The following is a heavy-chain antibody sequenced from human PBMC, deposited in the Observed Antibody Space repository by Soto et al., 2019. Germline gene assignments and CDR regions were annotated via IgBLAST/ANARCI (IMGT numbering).Heavy chain of an antibody. CDR3: ARGRTLSSNTWPLDY. D-gene: IGHD6-13*01. Sequence: QVQLVQSGAEVKKPGSSVKVSCKASGGTFSSSTISWVRQAPGQGLEWMGGIIPTLDSANYAQKFQCRATSSAYESTSTSYLELSSLRSDDTAVYYCARGRTLSSNTWPLDYWGQGTLVTVAS. J-gene: IGHJ4*02. CDR1: GGTFSSST. CDR2: IIPTLDSA. V-gene: IGHV1-69*01.